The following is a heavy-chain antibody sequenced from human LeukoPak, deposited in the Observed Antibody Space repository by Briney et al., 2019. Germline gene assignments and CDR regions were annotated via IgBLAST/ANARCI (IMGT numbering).Heavy chain of an antibody. CDR1: VGFTTYDY. CDR3: ARGGGNRHFDS. D-gene: IGHD2-15*01. Sequence: SETLSLTCSVSVGFTTYDYWNWIRQPAGKAPEWIGRIHTTGSTNYNPSLKSRLTMALDKSKKQFPLKVTSMTAADTALYYCARGGGNRHFDSWGQGILVTVSS. V-gene: IGHV4-4*07. J-gene: IGHJ4*02. CDR2: IHTTGST.